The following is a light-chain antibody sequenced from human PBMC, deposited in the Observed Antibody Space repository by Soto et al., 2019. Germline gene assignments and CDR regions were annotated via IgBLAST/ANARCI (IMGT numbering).Light chain of an antibody. CDR1: SSDVGRYDH. CDR2: EVT. Sequence: QSALTQPPSASGSPGQSVTIPCTGTSSDVGRYDHVSWYQQHPGKAPKLMIYEVTRRPAGVPDRFSGSKSGNTASLTISGLQAEDEADYYCSSYTSSSTLVFGTGTKVTVL. J-gene: IGLJ1*01. V-gene: IGLV2-14*01. CDR3: SSYTSSSTLV.